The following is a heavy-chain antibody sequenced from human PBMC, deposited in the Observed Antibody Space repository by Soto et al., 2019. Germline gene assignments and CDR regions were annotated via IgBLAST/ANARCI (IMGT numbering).Heavy chain of an antibody. CDR3: ARGVKSGAYSRWFAP. Sequence: QVQLVQSGAEVKKPGASVKVSCKASGNTFTNYDINWVRQATGQGLEYLGWMNPNSGDTAYVQKFQGRVTMTWDTTITTAYMELRSLRSEDTAVYFCARGVKSGAYSRWFAPWGQGTLVTVSS. V-gene: IGHV1-8*01. CDR2: MNPNSGDT. D-gene: IGHD4-17*01. J-gene: IGHJ5*02. CDR1: GNTFTNYD.